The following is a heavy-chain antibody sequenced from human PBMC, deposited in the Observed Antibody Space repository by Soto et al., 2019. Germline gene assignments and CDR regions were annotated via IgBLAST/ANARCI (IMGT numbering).Heavy chain of an antibody. CDR2: IYYSGST. V-gene: IGHV4-31*03. J-gene: IGHJ5*02. Sequence: SETLSLTCTVSGGSISSGGYYWSWIRQHPGKGLEWIGYIYYSGSTYYNPSLKSRVTISVDTSKNQFSLKLSSVTAADTAVYYCARNSLDNWFDPWGQGTLVTVSS. CDR1: GGSISSGGYY. D-gene: IGHD6-13*01. CDR3: ARNSLDNWFDP.